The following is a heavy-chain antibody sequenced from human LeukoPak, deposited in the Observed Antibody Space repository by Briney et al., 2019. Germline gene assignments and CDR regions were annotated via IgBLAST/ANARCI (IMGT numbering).Heavy chain of an antibody. J-gene: IGHJ5*02. D-gene: IGHD2-15*01. V-gene: IGHV4-59*11. CDR3: ARGKPLLAFDP. Sequence: PSETLSLTRTVSGGSISSHYWSWIRQPPGKGLEWIGYIYYSGSTNYNPSLKSRVTISVDTSKNQFSLKLSSVTAADTAVYYCARGKPLLAFDPWGQGTLVTVSS. CDR1: GGSISSHY. CDR2: IYYSGST.